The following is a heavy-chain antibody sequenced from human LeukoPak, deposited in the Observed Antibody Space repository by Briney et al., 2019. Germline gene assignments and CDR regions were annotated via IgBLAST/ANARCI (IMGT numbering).Heavy chain of an antibody. CDR2: ISSSRSFT. CDR1: GFTVSSNY. J-gene: IGHJ4*02. Sequence: NPGGSLRLSCAASGFTVSSNYMSWIRQAPGKGLEWVSYISSSRSFTNYADSVKGRFTISRDTAKNSLYLQMNSLRAEDTAVYYCARLRGYSYGLDYWGQGILVTVSS. D-gene: IGHD5-18*01. CDR3: ARLRGYSYGLDY. V-gene: IGHV3-11*03.